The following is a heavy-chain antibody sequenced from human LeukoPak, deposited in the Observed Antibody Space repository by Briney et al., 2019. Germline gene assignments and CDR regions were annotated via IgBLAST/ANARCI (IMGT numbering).Heavy chain of an antibody. CDR3: ARPAPYYDSSGYYLYYFGY. V-gene: IGHV1-2*06. J-gene: IGHJ4*02. Sequence: GASVKVSCKASGYTFTGYYMHWVRQAPGQGLEWMGRINPNSGGTNYAQKFQGRVTMTRDTSISTAYMELSRLRSDDTAVYYCARPAPYYDSSGYYLYYFGYWGQGTLVTVSS. CDR2: INPNSGGT. CDR1: GYTFTGYY. D-gene: IGHD3-22*01.